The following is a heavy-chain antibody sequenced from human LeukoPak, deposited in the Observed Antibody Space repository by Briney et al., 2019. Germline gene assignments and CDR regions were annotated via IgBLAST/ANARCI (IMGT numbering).Heavy chain of an antibody. J-gene: IGHJ4*02. CDR1: GGSFSGYY. V-gene: IGHV4-34*01. CDR3: ARGPNWNYGD. D-gene: IGHD1-7*01. CDR2: INHSGST. Sequence: SETLSLTCAVYGGSFSGYYWSWIRQPPGKGLEWIGEINHSGSTNYNPSLESRVTISVDTSKNQFSLKLSSVTAADTAVYYCARGPNWNYGDWGQGTLVTVSS.